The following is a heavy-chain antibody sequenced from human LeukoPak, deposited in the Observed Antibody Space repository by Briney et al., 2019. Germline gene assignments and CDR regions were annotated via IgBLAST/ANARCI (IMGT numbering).Heavy chain of an antibody. CDR3: ARDSQRIVGAYYFDY. Sequence: ASVKVSCKASGGTFSSYAISWVRQAPGQGLEWMGGIILIFGTANYAQKFQGRVTITADESTSTAYMELSSLRSEDTAVYYCARDSQRIVGAYYFDYWGQGTLVTVSS. CDR2: IILIFGTA. CDR1: GGTFSSYA. J-gene: IGHJ4*02. D-gene: IGHD1-26*01. V-gene: IGHV1-69*13.